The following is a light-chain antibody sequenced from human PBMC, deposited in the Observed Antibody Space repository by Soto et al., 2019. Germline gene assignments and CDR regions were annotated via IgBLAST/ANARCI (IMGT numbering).Light chain of an antibody. CDR1: QIVSSN. CDR3: QQYNNWPPMYT. J-gene: IGKJ2*01. V-gene: IGKV3-15*01. Sequence: EIVMTQSPATLSVSPGARATLSCRASQIVSSNVAWYQQKAGQAPRLLINDASTRATGIPARFSGSGSGTEFTLTISSLQSEDFAVYYGQQYNNWPPMYTFGQGTKLEIK. CDR2: DAS.